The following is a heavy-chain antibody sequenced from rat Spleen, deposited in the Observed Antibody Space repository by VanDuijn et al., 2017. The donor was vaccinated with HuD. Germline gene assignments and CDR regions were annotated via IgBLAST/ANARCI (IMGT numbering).Heavy chain of an antibody. CDR1: GFTFSDYY. Sequence: EVQLVESGGGLVQPGRSLKLSCAASGFTFSDYYIAWVRQAPTKGLEWVASISYDGGSTYYRDSVKGRFTISRDNAKSSLYLQMDSLRSEDTATYYCTTSLFITTVRVDYWGQGVMVTVSS. D-gene: IGHD1-1*01. J-gene: IGHJ2*01. V-gene: IGHV5-20*01. CDR3: TTSLFITTVRVDY. CDR2: ISYDGGST.